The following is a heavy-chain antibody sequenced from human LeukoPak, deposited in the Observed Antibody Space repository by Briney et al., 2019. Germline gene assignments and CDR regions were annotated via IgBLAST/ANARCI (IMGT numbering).Heavy chain of an antibody. CDR2: IHSDESSA. V-gene: IGHV3-74*01. D-gene: IGHD1-26*01. Sequence: PGGSLRLSCAASGFTFSSYWMHWVRQAPGKGLVWVSRIHSDESSARYADSVKGRFTISRDNAKNTLYLQMNSLRAEDTAVYYCARDLVGALDIWGQGTLVTVSS. CDR3: ARDLVGALDI. J-gene: IGHJ5*02. CDR1: GFTFSSYW.